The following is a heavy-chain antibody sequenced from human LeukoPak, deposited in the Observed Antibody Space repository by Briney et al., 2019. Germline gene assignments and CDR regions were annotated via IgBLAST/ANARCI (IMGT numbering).Heavy chain of an antibody. CDR1: GYPFTSYY. CDR2: INPNSGGT. CDR3: ARPKYSGSYYGY. V-gene: IGHV1-2*02. J-gene: IGHJ4*02. D-gene: IGHD1-26*01. Sequence: ASVKVSCKASGYPFTSYYIHWVRQAPGQGLEWMGWINPNSGGTNYAQKFQGRVTMTRDTSISAAYMELSRLRSEDTAVYYCARPKYSGSYYGYWGQGTLVTVSS.